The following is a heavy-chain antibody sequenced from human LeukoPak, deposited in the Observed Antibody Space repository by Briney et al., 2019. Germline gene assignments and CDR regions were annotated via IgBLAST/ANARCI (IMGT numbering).Heavy chain of an antibody. V-gene: IGHV1-2*02. D-gene: IGHD4-17*01. J-gene: IGHJ4*02. CDR3: ARDYGDYEVYVDY. CDR1: GYTFTGYY. Sequence: ASVKVSCKASGYTFTGYYMHWVRRAPGQGLEWMGWINPNSGGTNYAQKFQGRVTMTRDTSISTAYMELSRLRSDDTAMYYCARDYGDYEVYVDYWGQGTLVTVSS. CDR2: INPNSGGT.